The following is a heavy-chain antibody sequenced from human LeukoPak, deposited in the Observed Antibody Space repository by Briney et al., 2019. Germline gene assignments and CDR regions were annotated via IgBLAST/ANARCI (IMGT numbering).Heavy chain of an antibody. J-gene: IGHJ5*02. Sequence: GRSLRLSCAASGFTFSSYGMHWVRPAPGKGLEWVAVISYDGSNKYYADSVKGRFTISRDNYKNTLYLQMNSLRGEDTAVYYCAKTSLIIAAAGTGWFDPWGQGTLVTVSS. CDR1: GFTFSSYG. D-gene: IGHD6-13*01. CDR3: AKTSLIIAAAGTGWFDP. CDR2: ISYDGSNK. V-gene: IGHV3-30*18.